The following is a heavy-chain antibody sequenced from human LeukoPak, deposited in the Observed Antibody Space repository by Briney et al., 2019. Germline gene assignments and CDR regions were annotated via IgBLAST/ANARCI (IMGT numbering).Heavy chain of an antibody. D-gene: IGHD3-10*01. CDR1: GFTFSSYA. J-gene: IGHJ4*02. CDR2: ISWNSGSI. CDR3: AKESMWFGESNPFDY. Sequence: GGSLRLSCAASGFTFSSYAMSWVRQAPGKGLEWVSGISWNSGSIGYADSVKGRFTISRDNAKNSLYLQMNSLRAEDTAVYYCAKESMWFGESNPFDYWGQGTLVTVSS. V-gene: IGHV3-9*01.